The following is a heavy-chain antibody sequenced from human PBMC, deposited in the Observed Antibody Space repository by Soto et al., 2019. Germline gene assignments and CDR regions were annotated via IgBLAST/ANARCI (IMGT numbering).Heavy chain of an antibody. CDR3: ARRRVTRNTYGMDV. J-gene: IGHJ6*02. CDR2: IYYSGST. V-gene: IGHV4-39*01. D-gene: IGHD4-4*01. CDR1: GGSISSSSYY. Sequence: SETLSLTCTVSGGSISSSSYYWGWIRQPPGKGLEWIGSIYYSGSTYYNPSLKSRVTISVDTSKNQFSLKLSSVTAADTAVYYCARRRVTRNTYGMDVWGQGTTVTVSS.